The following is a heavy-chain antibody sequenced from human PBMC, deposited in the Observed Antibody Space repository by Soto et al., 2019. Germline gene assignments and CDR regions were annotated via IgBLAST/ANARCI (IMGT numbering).Heavy chain of an antibody. CDR2: IWYDGSNK. D-gene: IGHD3-22*01. V-gene: IGHV3-33*01. Sequence: VGSLRLSCAASGFTFSSYGMHWVRQAPGKGLEWVAVIWYDGSNKYYADSVKGRFTISRDNSKNTLYLQMNSLRAEDTAVYYCARDRYYDSSGYYYDYWGQGTLVTVSS. CDR1: GFTFSSYG. CDR3: ARDRYYDSSGYYYDY. J-gene: IGHJ4*02.